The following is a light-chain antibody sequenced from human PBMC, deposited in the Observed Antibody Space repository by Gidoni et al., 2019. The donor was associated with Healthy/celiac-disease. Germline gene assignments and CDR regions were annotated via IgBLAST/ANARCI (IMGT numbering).Light chain of an antibody. CDR1: SLRRYY. CDR2: GKN. Sequence: SSELTQAPAVSVALGQTVRITCQGDSLRRYYASWYQQKPGQAPVLVIYGKNNRPSGIPDRFSGSSSGNTASLTITGAQAEDEADYYCNSPDSSGNHYVVFGGGTKLTV. V-gene: IGLV3-19*01. CDR3: NSPDSSGNHYVV. J-gene: IGLJ2*01.